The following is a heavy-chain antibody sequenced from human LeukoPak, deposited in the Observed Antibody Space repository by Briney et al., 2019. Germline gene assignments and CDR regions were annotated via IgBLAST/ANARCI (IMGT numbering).Heavy chain of an antibody. D-gene: IGHD6-19*01. CDR2: PYYRSKWYN. CDR1: GDSVSSNSAA. CDR3: ARDFPRQWLDEGCFDY. V-gene: IGHV6-1*01. Sequence: LESLSLTCAISGDSVSSNSAAWNWIRQSPSRGLECLGRPYYRSKWYNDYAVSVKSRITINPDTSENQFSVQLNSVTPDDTAVYYCARDFPRQWLDEGCFDYWGQGTLVTVSS. J-gene: IGHJ4*02.